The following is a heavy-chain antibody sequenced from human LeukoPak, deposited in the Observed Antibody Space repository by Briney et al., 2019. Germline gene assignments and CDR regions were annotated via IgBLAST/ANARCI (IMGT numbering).Heavy chain of an antibody. Sequence: GASLRLSCAASGFTFRSYNMHWVRQAPGKGLEWIAYISHSGSTIYYADSVQGRFTVSRDNAKNSLFLQMISLTAEDTAVYYCARQEGWLTAILYYFDYWDQGTLVTVSP. J-gene: IGHJ4*02. CDR2: ISHSGSTI. D-gene: IGHD2-21*02. CDR3: ARQEGWLTAILYYFDY. CDR1: GFTFRSYN. V-gene: IGHV3-48*01.